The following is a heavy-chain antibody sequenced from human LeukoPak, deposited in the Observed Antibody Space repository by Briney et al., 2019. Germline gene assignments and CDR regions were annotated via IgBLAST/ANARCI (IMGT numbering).Heavy chain of an antibody. CDR2: ISSSGSTI. Sequence: GGSLRLSCAASGFTFSSYEMNWVRQAPGKGLEWVSYISSSGSTIYYADSVKGRFTISRDNAKNSLYLQMNSLRAEDTAVYYCARDPVDTAMVPVYWGQGTLVTVSS. CDR3: ARDPVDTAMVPVY. D-gene: IGHD5-18*01. CDR1: GFTFSSYE. J-gene: IGHJ4*02. V-gene: IGHV3-48*03.